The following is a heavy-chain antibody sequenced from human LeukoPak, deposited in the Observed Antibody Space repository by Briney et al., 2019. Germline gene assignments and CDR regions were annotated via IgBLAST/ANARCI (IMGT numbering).Heavy chain of an antibody. CDR1: GFTFSSSA. CDR2: IRSKANSYAT. V-gene: IGHV3-73*01. CDR3: TRLARGFDY. J-gene: IGHJ4*02. Sequence: GGSLRLSCAASGFTFSSSAMHWVRQASGKGLEWVGRIRSKANSYATAYAASVKGRFTISRDDSKNTAYLQMNSLKTEDTAVYYWTRLARGFDYWGQGTLVTVSS.